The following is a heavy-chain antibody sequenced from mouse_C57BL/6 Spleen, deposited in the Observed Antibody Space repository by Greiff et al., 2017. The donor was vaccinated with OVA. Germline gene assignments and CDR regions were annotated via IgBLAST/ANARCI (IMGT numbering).Heavy chain of an antibody. CDR2: IWSGGST. V-gene: IGHV2-2*01. J-gene: IGHJ1*03. Sequence: QVQLKESGPGLVQPSQSLSITCTVSGFSLTSYGVHWVRQSPGKGLEWLGVIWSGGSTDYNAAFISRLSTSKDNSKSQVFFKMNSLQADDTAIYYCARKEDYDRALAYWYFDVWGTGTTVTVSS. CDR1: GFSLTSYG. D-gene: IGHD2-4*01. CDR3: ARKEDYDRALAYWYFDV.